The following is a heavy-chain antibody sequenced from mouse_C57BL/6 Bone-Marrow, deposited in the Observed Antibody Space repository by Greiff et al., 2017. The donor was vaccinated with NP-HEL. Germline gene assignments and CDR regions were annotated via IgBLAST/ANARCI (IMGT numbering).Heavy chain of an antibody. Sequence: EVQRVESGGDLVKPGGSLKLSCAASGFTFSSYGMSWVRQTPDKRLEWVATISSGGSYTYYPDSVKGRFTISRDNAKNTLYLQMSSLKSEDTAMYYCARQDYYGSSYEDYWGQGTTLTVSS. CDR1: GFTFSSYG. J-gene: IGHJ2*01. CDR3: ARQDYYGSSYEDY. CDR2: ISSGGSYT. V-gene: IGHV5-6*01. D-gene: IGHD1-1*01.